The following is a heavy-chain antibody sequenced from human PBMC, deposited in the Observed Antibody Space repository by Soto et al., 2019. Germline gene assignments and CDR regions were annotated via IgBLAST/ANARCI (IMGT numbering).Heavy chain of an antibody. V-gene: IGHV1-69*13. D-gene: IGHD4-17*01. CDR3: ARERKFYGDCVRVEIYNWFDP. CDR1: GGTFSSYA. J-gene: IGHJ5*02. CDR2: IIPIFGTA. Sequence: ASVKVSCKASGGTFSSYAISWVRQAPGQGLEWMGGIIPIFGTANYAQKFQGRVTVTADESTSTAYMELSSLRSEDTAVYYCARERKFYGDCVRVEIYNWFDPWGQGTLVTVSS.